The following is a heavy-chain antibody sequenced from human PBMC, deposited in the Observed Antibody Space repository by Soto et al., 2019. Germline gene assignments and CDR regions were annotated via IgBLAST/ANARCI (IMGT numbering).Heavy chain of an antibody. V-gene: IGHV5-51*01. D-gene: IGHD3-3*01. CDR2: IYPCYSNT. Sequence: PGESLKISCKGSGYHFTNYWIGWVRQMPGKGLERMGIIYPCYSNTRYSPSLQGQVTISVDKSISTAYLQLSSLKATDTAMYYCARHAYDFWSGHPNPRYYYGMDVWGQGTTVTVSS. CDR1: GYHFTNYW. J-gene: IGHJ6*02. CDR3: ARHAYDFWSGHPNPRYYYGMDV.